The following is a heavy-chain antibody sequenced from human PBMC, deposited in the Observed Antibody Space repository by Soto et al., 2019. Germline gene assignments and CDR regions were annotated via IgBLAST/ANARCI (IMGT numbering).Heavy chain of an antibody. D-gene: IGHD3-3*01. CDR1: GGTFSDFA. CDR2: VVLRFGSP. Sequence: QLQLVQSGAGMMKPGYSLRVSCKASGGTFSDFAFSWVRQAPAQGLEVMGGVVLRFGSPNYAQKFGGRVRMSTYTASSKVHMELGCMRFDDTAVYLYERARVQLRFGKDSFGGRAVWGQGTTIPVS. CDR3: ERARVQLRFGKDSFGGRAV. J-gene: IGHJ6*02. V-gene: IGHV1-69*06.